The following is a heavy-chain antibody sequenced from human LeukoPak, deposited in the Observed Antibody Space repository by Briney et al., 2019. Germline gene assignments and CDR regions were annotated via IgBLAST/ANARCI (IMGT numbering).Heavy chain of an antibody. J-gene: IGHJ4*02. CDR2: IYYSGST. Sequence: SETLSLTCTVSGGSISSSSYYWGWIRQPPGKGLEWIGTIYYSGSTYYNPSLKSRVTISLDTSKNQFSLRLSSVTAADTAVYYCASNYGSGSYYIFAYWGQGTLVTVSS. V-gene: IGHV4-39*07. D-gene: IGHD3-10*01. CDR1: GGSISSSSYY. CDR3: ASNYGSGSYYIFAY.